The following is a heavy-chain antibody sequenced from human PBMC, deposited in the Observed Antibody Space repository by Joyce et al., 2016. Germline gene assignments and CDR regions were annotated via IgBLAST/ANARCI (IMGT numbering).Heavy chain of an antibody. J-gene: IGHJ5*02. V-gene: IGHV1-58*01. CDR3: ATDRLEALSP. CDR2: VAFGSCNT. CDR1: GFTFSTAA. Sequence: QLVQSGPEVRRPATSVKVSCRHSGFTFSTAAVHWVRQAPGQHLEWIGWVAFGSCNTRYAPKFEQRVTITRDISTSTAYMELRSLRSDDTAVFYCATDRLEALSPWGQGTLVTVSS. D-gene: IGHD1-1*01.